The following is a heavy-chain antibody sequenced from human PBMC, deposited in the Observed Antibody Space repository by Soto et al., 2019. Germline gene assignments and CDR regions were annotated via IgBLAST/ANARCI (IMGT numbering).Heavy chain of an antibody. CDR3: AKGPDEYASSFPGY. CDR1: GFTFSSYA. CDR2: ISGSGGRGST. V-gene: IGHV3-23*01. J-gene: IGHJ4*02. Sequence: EVQLLESGGGLVQPGGSLRLSCAASGFTFSSYAMSWVRQAPGKGLEWVSAISGSGGRGSTYYADSVKGRFTISRDNSKNTLYLQMNSLRGEDTAVYYCAKGPDEYASSFPGYWGQGTLVTVSS. D-gene: IGHD6-6*01.